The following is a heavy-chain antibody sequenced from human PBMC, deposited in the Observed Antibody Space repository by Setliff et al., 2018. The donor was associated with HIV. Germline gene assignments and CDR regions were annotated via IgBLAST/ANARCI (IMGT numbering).Heavy chain of an antibody. V-gene: IGHV4-34*01. Sequence: SETLSLTCALYGGSFSDYYWSWIRQPPGMGLEWIGEINHSGSTNYNPSLKSRVTMSVDKSKNQFSLRLSSVTAADTAVYYCARARRAGSGPKYFQHWGQGTLVTVSS. CDR2: INHSGST. CDR1: GGSFSDYY. J-gene: IGHJ1*01. CDR3: ARARRAGSGPKYFQH. D-gene: IGHD2-15*01.